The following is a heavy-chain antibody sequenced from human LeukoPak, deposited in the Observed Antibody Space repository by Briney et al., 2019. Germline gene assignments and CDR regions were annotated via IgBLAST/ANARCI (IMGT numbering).Heavy chain of an antibody. CDR2: IYSGGST. CDR1: GFTFSSNY. J-gene: IGHJ5*02. D-gene: IGHD3-16*02. V-gene: IGHV3-53*01. Sequence: GGSLRLSCAASGFTFSSNYMSWVRQAPGKGLEWVSVIYSGGSTYYSDSVKGRFTIFRDNSKNTLYLQMNSLRAEDTAVYYCARDRGYDYVWGSYRYTIPNNWFDPWGQGTLVTVSS. CDR3: ARDRGYDYVWGSYRYTIPNNWFDP.